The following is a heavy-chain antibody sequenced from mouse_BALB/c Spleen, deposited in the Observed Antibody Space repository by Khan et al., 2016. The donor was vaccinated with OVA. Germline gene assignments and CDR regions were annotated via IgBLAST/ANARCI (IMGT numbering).Heavy chain of an antibody. V-gene: IGHV1-18*01. J-gene: IGHJ1*01. CDR2: FNPNNGGA. CDR3: ARRHYYAYYWYFDV. CDR1: GYTFTEYT. Sequence: VQLQQSGPELVKPGASVKISCKTSGYTFTEYTIHWVKQSHGKSLEWIGRFNPNNGGAHYNQKFKGKATLTVDKSSSTAYMELRSLTSEDSAVYYCARRHYYAYYWYFDVGGAGTTVTVSS. D-gene: IGHD1-2*01.